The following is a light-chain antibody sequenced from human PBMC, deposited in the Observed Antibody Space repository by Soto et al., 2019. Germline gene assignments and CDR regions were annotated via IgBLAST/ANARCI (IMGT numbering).Light chain of an antibody. CDR3: AAWDDSSYYV. CDR2: RNN. Sequence: QSVLTQPPSASGTPGQRVTIFFSGSSSKIGSNYVYWYQQLPGTAPKLLIYRNNQRPSGVPDRFSGSKSGTSASLAISGLRSEDEADYYCAAWDDSSYYVFGTGTKLTVL. J-gene: IGLJ1*01. V-gene: IGLV1-47*01. CDR1: SSKIGSNY.